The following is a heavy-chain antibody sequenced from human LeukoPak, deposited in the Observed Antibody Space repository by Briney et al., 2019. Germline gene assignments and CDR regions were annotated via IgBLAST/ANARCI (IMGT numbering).Heavy chain of an antibody. Sequence: GGSLRLSCAASGFTFSSYAMSWVRQAPGKGLEWVSAIVGSGASTYYADSVKGRFTISRDNSTNTLHLQMNSLRAEDTAIFHCAKVRVVGDYNWFFDLWGRGTLVTVSS. V-gene: IGHV3-23*01. CDR2: IVGSGAST. D-gene: IGHD4-17*01. J-gene: IGHJ2*01. CDR1: GFTFSSYA. CDR3: AKVRVVGDYNWFFDL.